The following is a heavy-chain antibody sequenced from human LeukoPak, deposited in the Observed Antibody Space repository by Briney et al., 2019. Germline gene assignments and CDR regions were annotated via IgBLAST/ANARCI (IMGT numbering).Heavy chain of an antibody. CDR1: GYTFTSYY. D-gene: IGHD5-18*01. CDR3: ARGRGSGYSYGLNAFDI. V-gene: IGHV1-46*01. CDR2: INPSGGST. Sequence: ASVKVSCKASGYTFTSYYMHWVRQGPGQGLEWMGIINPSGGSTSYAQKFQGRVTMTRDTSTSTVYMELSSLRSEDTAVYHCARGRGSGYSYGLNAFDIWGQGTMVTVSS. J-gene: IGHJ3*02.